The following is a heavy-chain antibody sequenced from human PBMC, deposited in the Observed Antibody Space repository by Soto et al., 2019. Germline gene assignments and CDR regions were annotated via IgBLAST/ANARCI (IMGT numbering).Heavy chain of an antibody. V-gene: IGHV4-4*02. Sequence: QVQLQESGPGLVKPSGTLSLTCAVSGDSISNSNWWSWVRQPPGKGLEWIGEIYLSGSTNYNPSLKSRGTISVDKSRTQVSLKLSSVTAADTAVYYCARPVLGGSYAFDIWGQGTMVTVSS. CDR1: GDSISNSNW. CDR2: IYLSGST. CDR3: ARPVLGGSYAFDI. D-gene: IGHD3-3*02. J-gene: IGHJ3*02.